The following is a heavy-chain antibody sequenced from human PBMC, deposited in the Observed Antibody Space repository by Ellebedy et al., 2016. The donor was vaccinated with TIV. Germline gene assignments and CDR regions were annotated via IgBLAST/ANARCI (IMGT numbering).Heavy chain of an antibody. V-gene: IGHV1-18*01. J-gene: IGHJ4*02. CDR3: ARDHGTKSVDY. CDR2: ISTYNGNT. Sequence: AASVKVSCKASGYTFTTHGISWVRQAPGQGLEWMGWISTYNGNTDYAQNLQGRVTMTTDTSTNTAYMELRSLRSDDTAVYFCARDHGTKSVDYWGQGTLVTVSS. CDR1: GYTFTTHG.